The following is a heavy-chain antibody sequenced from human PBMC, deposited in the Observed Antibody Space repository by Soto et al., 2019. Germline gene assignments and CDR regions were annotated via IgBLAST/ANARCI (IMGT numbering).Heavy chain of an antibody. J-gene: IGHJ6*02. CDR2: ISYDGSNK. CDR3: AREAWYSSTWFSHPGGMDF. Sequence: GGSLRLSCAASGFTFSSYAMHWVRQAPGKGLEWVAVISYDGSNKYYADSVKGRFTISRDNSKNTLYLQMNSLRAEDTAVYYCAREAWYSSTWFSHPGGMDFWGQGTTVTVSS. V-gene: IGHV3-30-3*01. CDR1: GFTFSSYA. D-gene: IGHD6-13*01.